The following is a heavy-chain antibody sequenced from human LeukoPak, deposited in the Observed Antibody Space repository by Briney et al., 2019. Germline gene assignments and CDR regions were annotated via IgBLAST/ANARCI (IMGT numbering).Heavy chain of an antibody. CDR2: IYHSGST. CDR1: GYSISSGYY. CDR3: ARDGGYSSSWYAFDI. J-gene: IGHJ3*02. V-gene: IGHV4-38-2*02. Sequence: SETLSLTCTVSGYSISSGYYWGCIRQPPGKGLEWIGSIYHSGSTYYNPSLKSRVTISVDTSKNQFSLKLSSVTAADTAVYYCARDGGYSSSWYAFDIWGQGTMVTVSS. D-gene: IGHD6-13*01.